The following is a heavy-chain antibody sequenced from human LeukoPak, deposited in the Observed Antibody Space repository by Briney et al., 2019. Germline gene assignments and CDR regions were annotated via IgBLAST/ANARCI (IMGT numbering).Heavy chain of an antibody. CDR1: GYSISGGYY. CDR3: ARNNSNGFDF. CDR2: IFQSVST. D-gene: IGHD6-19*01. J-gene: IGHJ4*02. Sequence: NPSETLSLTCTVSGYSISGGYYWGWIRQPPGKGLEWIGTIFQSVSTYYNPSLKSRVTTSVDTSKNQFSLKLSSVTAADTAVYYCARNNSNGFDFWNQGTLVTVSS. V-gene: IGHV4-38-2*02.